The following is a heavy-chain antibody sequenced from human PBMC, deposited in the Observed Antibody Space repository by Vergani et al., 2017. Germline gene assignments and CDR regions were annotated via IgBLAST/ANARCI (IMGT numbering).Heavy chain of an antibody. Sequence: QVQLVQSGAEVKKPGSSVKVSCKASGGTFSSYTISWVRQAPGQGLEWMGSIIPILGIANYAQKFQGRVTITADKSTSTAYMELSRLRSEDTAVYYCAGYPWEGNRRGRFDYWGQGTLVTVSS. CDR2: IIPILGIA. D-gene: IGHD1-26*01. CDR1: GGTFSSYT. J-gene: IGHJ4*02. CDR3: AGYPWEGNRRGRFDY. V-gene: IGHV1-69*02.